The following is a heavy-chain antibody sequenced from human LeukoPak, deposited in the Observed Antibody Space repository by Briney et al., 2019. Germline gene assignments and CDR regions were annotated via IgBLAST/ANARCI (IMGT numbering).Heavy chain of an antibody. D-gene: IGHD5-18*01. J-gene: IGHJ6*02. CDR3: ARGGGYSYGFHYYYGMDV. CDR1: GGSFSGYY. V-gene: IGHV4-34*01. CDR2: INHSGST. Sequence: SETLSLTCAVYGGSFSGYYWSWIRQPPGKGLEWIGEINHSGSTNYNPSLKSRVTISVDTSKNQFSLKLSSVTAADTAVYYCARGGGYSYGFHYYYGMDVWGQGTTVTVSS.